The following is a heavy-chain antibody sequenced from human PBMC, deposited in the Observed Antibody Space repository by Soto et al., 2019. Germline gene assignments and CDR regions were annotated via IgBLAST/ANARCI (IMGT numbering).Heavy chain of an antibody. J-gene: IGHJ4*02. CDR3: TTYGAGVRGAPAPFDY. CDR2: IKTKRDGETR. Sequence: EVQLVESGGGLEKPGGSLRLSCAASGFIFANAWMSWVRQAPGRGLEWVGLIKTKRDGETRDYPAAVKGRFTISRDDSSNTVHLQMYSLTIEDTAVYYCTTYGAGVRGAPAPFDYWGQGTLVTVSS. CDR1: GFIFANAW. V-gene: IGHV3-15*01. D-gene: IGHD2-15*01.